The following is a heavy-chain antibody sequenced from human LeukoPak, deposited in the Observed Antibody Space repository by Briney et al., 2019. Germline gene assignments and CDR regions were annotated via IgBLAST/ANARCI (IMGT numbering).Heavy chain of an antibody. CDR1: GFTFSSYA. D-gene: IGHD1-7*01. J-gene: IGHJ4*02. CDR3: AKRPPYTWNYQDYFDY. Sequence: GGSLRLSCAASGFTFSSYAMSWVRQAPGKGLEWVSAISGSGGSTYYADSVKGRFTISRDNSKNTLYLQMNSLRAEDTAVYYCAKRPPYTWNYQDYFDYWGQGTLVTVSS. CDR2: ISGSGGST. V-gene: IGHV3-23*01.